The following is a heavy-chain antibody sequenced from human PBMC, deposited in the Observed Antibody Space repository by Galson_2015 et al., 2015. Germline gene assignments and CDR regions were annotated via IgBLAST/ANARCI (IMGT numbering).Heavy chain of an antibody. Sequence: SLRLSCAASGFTFSSYAMHWVRQAPGKGLEWVAVISYDGSNKYYADSVKGRYTISRDNSKNTLYLQMNSLRAEDTAVYYCARASTGGYWGQGTLVTVSS. J-gene: IGHJ4*02. CDR1: GFTFSSYA. CDR3: ARASTGGY. CDR2: ISYDGSNK. D-gene: IGHD1-14*01. V-gene: IGHV3-30-3*01.